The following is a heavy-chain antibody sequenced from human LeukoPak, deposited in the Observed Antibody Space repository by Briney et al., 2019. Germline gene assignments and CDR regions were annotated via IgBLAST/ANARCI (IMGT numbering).Heavy chain of an antibody. CDR1: GFTFSSYA. CDR2: ISGSGGNT. CDR3: AKTLPSSWYSFDY. J-gene: IGHJ4*02. V-gene: IGHV3-23*01. D-gene: IGHD6-13*01. Sequence: GGSLRLSCAASGFTFSSYAMSWVRQAPGKGLEWVSTISGSGGNTYYADSVKGRFTISRDNSKNTLSLQMTSLRAEDTAVYYCAKTLPSSWYSFDYWGQGTLVTVSS.